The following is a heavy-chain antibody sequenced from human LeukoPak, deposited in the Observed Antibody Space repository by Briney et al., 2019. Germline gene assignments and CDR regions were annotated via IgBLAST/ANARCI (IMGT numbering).Heavy chain of an antibody. CDR2: ISGSGGST. V-gene: IGHV3-23*01. Sequence: GGSLRLSCAASGFTFSSYAMSWVRQAPGKGLEWVSAISGSGGSTYYADSVKGRFTISRDNSKNTLYLQMNSLGAEDTAVYYCAKVRGEVDYYDSSGYYCYFDYWGQGTLVTVSS. CDR3: AKVRGEVDYYDSSGYYCYFDY. J-gene: IGHJ4*02. CDR1: GFTFSSYA. D-gene: IGHD3-22*01.